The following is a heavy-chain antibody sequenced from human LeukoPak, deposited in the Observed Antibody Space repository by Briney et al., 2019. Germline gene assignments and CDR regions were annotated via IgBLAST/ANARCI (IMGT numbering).Heavy chain of an antibody. CDR3: ARDYRGGILTDY. Sequence: GGSLRLSCAASGFRFSSYAMSWVRQAPGKGLEWVSAISGSGVSTYYADSVKGRFTISRDNSKNTLYLQMNSLRADDTAVYYCARDYRGGILTDYWGQGTLVTVSS. D-gene: IGHD3-10*01. V-gene: IGHV3-23*01. CDR1: GFRFSSYA. J-gene: IGHJ4*02. CDR2: ISGSGVST.